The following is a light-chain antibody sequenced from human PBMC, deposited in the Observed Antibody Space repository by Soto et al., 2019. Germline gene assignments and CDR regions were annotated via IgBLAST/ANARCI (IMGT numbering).Light chain of an antibody. CDR3: ATWDDSLNGFYV. CDR2: EGS. CDR1: SSDVGSYNL. Sequence: QSVLTQPASVSGSPGQSITISCTGTSSDVGSYNLVSWYQQNPGKAPKLVIYEGSKRPSGVSNRFSGSKSGNTASLTISGLRSDDEADYFCATWDDSLNGFYVFGTGTKVTVL. J-gene: IGLJ1*01. V-gene: IGLV2-14*02.